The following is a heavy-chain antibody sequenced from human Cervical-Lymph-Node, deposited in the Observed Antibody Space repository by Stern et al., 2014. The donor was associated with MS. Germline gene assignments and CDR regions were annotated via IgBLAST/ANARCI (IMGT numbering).Heavy chain of an antibody. CDR3: ARALSSGLWYFDC. D-gene: IGHD6-19*01. Sequence: VQLEESGAEVKKPGASVQLSCKASGYTLTSYHMHWVRQAPGQGLVWMGVVNPSGGHTTYAQRFRGRVTMTRDKSTNTIYMELSSLRSEDSAMYYCARALSSGLWYFDCWGQGTLVTVSS. J-gene: IGHJ4*02. CDR1: GYTLTSYH. V-gene: IGHV1-46*01. CDR2: VNPSGGHT.